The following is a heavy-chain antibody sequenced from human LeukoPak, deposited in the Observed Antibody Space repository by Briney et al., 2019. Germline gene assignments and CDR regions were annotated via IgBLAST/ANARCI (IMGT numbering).Heavy chain of an antibody. CDR3: AKEVVAVAGTVDY. Sequence: GGSLRLSCVASGFTFSGYAMSWVRQAPGKGLEWVSAISGTGGSTYCADSVKGRFTISRDNSKNMLYLQMNSLRAEDTAVYYCAKEVVAVAGTVDYWGQGTLVTVSS. CDR2: ISGTGGST. CDR1: GFTFSGYA. D-gene: IGHD6-19*01. V-gene: IGHV3-23*01. J-gene: IGHJ4*02.